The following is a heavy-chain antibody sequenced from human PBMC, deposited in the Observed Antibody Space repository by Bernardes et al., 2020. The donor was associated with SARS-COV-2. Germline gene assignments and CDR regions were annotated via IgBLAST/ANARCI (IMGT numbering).Heavy chain of an antibody. CDR3: ARWRLVQGGLGFDS. V-gene: IGHV4-34*01. J-gene: IGHJ5*01. Sequence: SETLSLTCAVYGGSFSGSFWNWIRQSPGQGLEWIGEINYNGSTNYNTSLKSRVTISVDTSKNQFSLHLNSVTAADTAVYYCARWRLVQGGLGFDSWGQGTLVTVSS. D-gene: IGHD6-19*01. CDR1: GGSFSGSF. CDR2: INYNGST.